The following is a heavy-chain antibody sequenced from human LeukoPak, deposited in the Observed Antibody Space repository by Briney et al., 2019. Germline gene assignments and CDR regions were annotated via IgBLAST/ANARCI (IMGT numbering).Heavy chain of an antibody. J-gene: IGHJ5*02. CDR1: GFTFSIYW. Sequence: GGSLRLSCAASGFTFSIYWMHWVRQAPGKGLVWVSRINSDGSSTSYADSVKGRFTISRDNAKNTLYLQMNSLRAEDTAVYYCARDPRRSYQFDPWGQGTLATVSS. V-gene: IGHV3-74*01. CDR2: INSDGSST. CDR3: ARDPRRSYQFDP. D-gene: IGHD1-26*01.